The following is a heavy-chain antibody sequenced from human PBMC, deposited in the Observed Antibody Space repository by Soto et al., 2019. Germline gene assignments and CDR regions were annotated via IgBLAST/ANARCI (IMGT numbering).Heavy chain of an antibody. Sequence: ASVKVSCKASGYTFTSYAMHWVRQAPGQRLEWMGWINAGNGNTKYSQKFQGRVTITRDTSASTAYMELSSLRSEDTAVYYCARSATVPAAIAFWGQGTLVTVSS. CDR1: GYTFTSYA. J-gene: IGHJ4*02. CDR3: ARSATVPAAIAF. CDR2: INAGNGNT. V-gene: IGHV1-3*01. D-gene: IGHD2-2*02.